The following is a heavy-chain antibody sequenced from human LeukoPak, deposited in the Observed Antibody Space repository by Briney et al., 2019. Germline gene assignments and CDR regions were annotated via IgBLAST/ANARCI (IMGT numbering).Heavy chain of an antibody. V-gene: IGHV3-30*18. D-gene: IGHD4-17*01. CDR3: ANYGDYQYFDY. Sequence: TGGSLRLSCAASGFTFSSHSMNWVRQAPGKGLEWVAVISYDATNKYYADSVKGRFTISRDNSKNTLYLQMNSLKTDDTAVYYCANYGDYQYFDYWGQGTPVTVSS. J-gene: IGHJ4*02. CDR2: ISYDATNK. CDR1: GFTFSSHS.